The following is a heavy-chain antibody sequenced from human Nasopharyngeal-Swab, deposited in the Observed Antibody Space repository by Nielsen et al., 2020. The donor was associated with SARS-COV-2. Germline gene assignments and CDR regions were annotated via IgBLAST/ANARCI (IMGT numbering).Heavy chain of an antibody. CDR3: ARGPSYGWGGVMDLGETHRRYYFDY. J-gene: IGHJ4*02. CDR2: INHSGST. D-gene: IGHD3-10*01. Sequence: WIRQPPGKGLEWIGEINHSGSTNYNPSLKSRVTISVDTSKNQFSLKLSSVTAADTAVYYCARGPSYGWGGVMDLGETHRRYYFDYWGQGTLVTVSS. V-gene: IGHV4-34*01.